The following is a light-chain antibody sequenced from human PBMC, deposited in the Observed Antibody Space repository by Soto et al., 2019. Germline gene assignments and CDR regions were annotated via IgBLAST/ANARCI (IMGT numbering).Light chain of an antibody. V-gene: IGKV3-15*01. CDR2: SAS. CDR3: QHSNKLPLT. J-gene: IGKJ3*01. CDR1: QSVNNN. Sequence: ITQSPCTLSGSPGERATLSCTASQSVNNNVAWYQQKPGHTPRLLIYSASIGATGTPARFSGSGSGSDFTLTISSLQSEDFAVYYCQHSNKLPLTFGPGAKVAIK.